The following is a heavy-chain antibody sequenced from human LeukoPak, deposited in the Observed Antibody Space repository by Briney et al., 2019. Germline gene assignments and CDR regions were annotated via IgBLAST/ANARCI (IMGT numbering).Heavy chain of an antibody. CDR1: GYTFTGYY. D-gene: IGHD6-19*01. V-gene: IGHV1-2*02. CDR2: INPNSGGT. J-gene: IGHJ4*02. CDR3: ARTPGSGWTGPHDY. Sequence: ASVKVSCKASGYTFTGYYMHWVRQAPGQGLEWMGWINPNSGGTNYAQKFQGRVTMTRDTSISTAYMELSSLRSEDTAVYYCARTPGSGWTGPHDYWGQGTLVTVSS.